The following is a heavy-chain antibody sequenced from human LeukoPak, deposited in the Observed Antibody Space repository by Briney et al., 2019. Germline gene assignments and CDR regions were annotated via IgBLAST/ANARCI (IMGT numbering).Heavy chain of an antibody. J-gene: IGHJ3*02. CDR1: GGSISSYY. CDR3: ARSHLPAYYYDSSGYYFAFDI. V-gene: IGHV4-4*07. D-gene: IGHD3-22*01. CDR2: IYTSGST. Sequence: PSETLSLTCTVSGGSISSYYWSWIRQPAGKGLEWIGRIYTSGSTNYNPSLKSRVTMSVDTSKNQFSLKLSSVTAADTAVYYCARSHLPAYYYDSSGYYFAFDIWGQGTMVTVSS.